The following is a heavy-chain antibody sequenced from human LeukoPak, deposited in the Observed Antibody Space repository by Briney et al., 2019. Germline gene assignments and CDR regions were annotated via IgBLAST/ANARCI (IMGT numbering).Heavy chain of an antibody. V-gene: IGHV3-30*18. CDR2: VSYDGGKK. CDR1: GFTFSSSG. CDR3: AKGSGDYTGFDYFDY. D-gene: IGHD4-17*01. J-gene: IGHJ4*02. Sequence: GGSLRLSCAASGFTFSSSGMHWVRQAPGKGLEWVAFVSYDGGKKYYADSVKGRFTISRDNSKNTLYLQMNSLRAEDTAVYYCAKGSGDYTGFDYFDYWGQGTLVTVSA.